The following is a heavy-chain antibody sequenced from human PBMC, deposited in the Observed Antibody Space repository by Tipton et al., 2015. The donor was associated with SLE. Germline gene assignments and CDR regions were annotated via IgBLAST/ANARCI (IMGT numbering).Heavy chain of an antibody. CDR1: GGSISDYF. CDR3: ARSLELHTDAFDI. D-gene: IGHD1-7*01. V-gene: IGHV4-59*01. J-gene: IGHJ3*02. CDR2: MSDSGDT. Sequence: PGLVKPSETLSLTCSVSGGSISDYFWSWIRQAPGKGPEWIGHMSDSGDTNYNPSLKSRVTISVDTSRSQISLRLNSVTAADTAIYYCARSLELHTDAFDIWGQGTMVTVSS.